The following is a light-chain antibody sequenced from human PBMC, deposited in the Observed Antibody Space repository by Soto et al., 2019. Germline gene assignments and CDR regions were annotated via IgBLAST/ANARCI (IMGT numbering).Light chain of an antibody. V-gene: IGKV1-9*01. CDR1: QGISSY. J-gene: IGKJ1*01. CDR2: AAS. Sequence: IQLAQSPSSLAASVGDRVTITCRASQGISSYLAWYQQKPGKAPKLLIYAASTLQSGVPSRFSGSGSGTEFTLTISSLQPDDFATYYCQQYNTYRTFGQGTKVDIK. CDR3: QQYNTYRT.